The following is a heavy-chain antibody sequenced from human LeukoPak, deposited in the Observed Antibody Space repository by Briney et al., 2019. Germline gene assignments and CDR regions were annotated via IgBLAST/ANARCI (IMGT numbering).Heavy chain of an antibody. V-gene: IGHV1-2*02. CDR3: ARDFRAAMVSDWFDP. Sequence: ASVKVSCKASGYTFTGYFMHWVRQAPGQGLEWMGWINPNSGGTNYAQKFQGRVTMTRDTSISTAYMELSRLRSDDTAVYYCARDFRAAMVSDWFDPWGQGTLVTVSS. J-gene: IGHJ5*02. D-gene: IGHD5-18*01. CDR2: INPNSGGT. CDR1: GYTFTGYF.